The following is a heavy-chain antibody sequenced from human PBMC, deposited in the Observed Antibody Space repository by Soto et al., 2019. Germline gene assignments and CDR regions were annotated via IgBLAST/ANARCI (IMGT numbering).Heavy chain of an antibody. V-gene: IGHV2-5*02. CDR2: IYWDDDK. D-gene: IGHD6-6*01. Sequence: SGPTLVNPTHTLTLTCTFSGFSLSTDDVGVGWIRQPPGKALDWLAVIYWDDDKRYSPSLKSRLTITKDTSKNQVLLTMTNMDPLDTATYFCASSKYSISSFDYWGQGALVTVSS. CDR3: ASSKYSISSFDY. CDR1: GFSLSTDDVG. J-gene: IGHJ4*02.